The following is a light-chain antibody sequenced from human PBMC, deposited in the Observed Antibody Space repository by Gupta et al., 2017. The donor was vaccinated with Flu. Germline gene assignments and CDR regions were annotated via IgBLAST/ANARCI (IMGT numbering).Light chain of an antibody. J-gene: IGKJ4*02. V-gene: IGKV1-5*03. CDR3: QRFTGYALT. CDR1: KRISRW. Sequence: SLSAAVGDRITITGRARKRISRWLGWYQQEPGKGANLVIYKAAGVESGVPSRYRGSGCGAGFTLTISSLQADDFVIYYCQRFTGYALTFAAGTKAEIK. CDR2: KAA.